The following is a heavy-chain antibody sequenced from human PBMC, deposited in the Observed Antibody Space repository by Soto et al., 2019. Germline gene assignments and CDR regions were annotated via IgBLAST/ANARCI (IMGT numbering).Heavy chain of an antibody. V-gene: IGHV3-30-3*01. CDR3: AGDSSGYYKGPTDY. CDR2: ISYDGSNK. Sequence: GGSLRLSCAASGFTFSSYAMHWVRQAPGKGLEWVAVISYDGSNKYYADSVKGRFTISRDNSKNTLYLQMNSLRAEDTAVYYCAGDSSGYYKGPTDYWGQGTLVTVSS. J-gene: IGHJ4*02. CDR1: GFTFSSYA. D-gene: IGHD3-22*01.